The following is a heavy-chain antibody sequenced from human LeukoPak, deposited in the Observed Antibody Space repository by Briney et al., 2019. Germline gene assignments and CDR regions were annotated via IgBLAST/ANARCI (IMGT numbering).Heavy chain of an antibody. V-gene: IGHV1-3*01. CDR2: INAGNGNT. J-gene: IGHJ6*04. CDR3: ARDLTYGSGEGYYYYYGMDV. Sequence: GAPVKVSCKASGYTFTSYAMHWVRQAPGQRLEWMGWINAGNGNTKYSQKFQGRVTITRDTSASTAYMELSSLRSEDTAVYYCARDLTYGSGEGYYYYYGMDVWGKGTTVTVSS. D-gene: IGHD3-10*01. CDR1: GYTFTSYA.